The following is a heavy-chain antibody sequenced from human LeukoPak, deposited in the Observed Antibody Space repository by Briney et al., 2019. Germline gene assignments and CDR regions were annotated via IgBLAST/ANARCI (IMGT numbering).Heavy chain of an antibody. CDR1: GFTFSSYW. D-gene: IGHD5-12*01. V-gene: IGHV3-21*01. Sequence: GGSLRLSCAASGFTFSSYWMSWVRQAPGKGLEWVSSISSSSSYIYYADSVKGRFTISRDNAKNPLYLQMNSLRAEDTAVYYCARVYDGYLYWGQGTLVTVSS. J-gene: IGHJ4*02. CDR2: ISSSSSYI. CDR3: ARVYDGYLY.